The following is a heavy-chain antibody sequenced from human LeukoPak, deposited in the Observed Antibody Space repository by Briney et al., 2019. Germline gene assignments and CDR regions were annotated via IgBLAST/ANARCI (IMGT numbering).Heavy chain of an antibody. CDR2: IWYDGSNK. D-gene: IGHD3-10*01. CDR3: AREPHYYGSGPFDY. Sequence: GGSLRLSCAASGFTFSSYGMHWVRQAPGKGLEWVAVIWYDGSNKYYADSVKDRFTISRDNSKNTLYLQMNSLRAEDTAVYYCAREPHYYGSGPFDYWGQGTLVTVSS. J-gene: IGHJ4*02. CDR1: GFTFSSYG. V-gene: IGHV3-33*01.